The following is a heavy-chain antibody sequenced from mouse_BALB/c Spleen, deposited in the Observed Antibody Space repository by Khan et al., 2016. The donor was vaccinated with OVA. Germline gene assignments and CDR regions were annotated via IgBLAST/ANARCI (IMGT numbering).Heavy chain of an antibody. J-gene: IGHJ4*01. CDR2: IYPGDGST. CDR1: GYTFTAYD. V-gene: IGHV1S56*01. Sequence: QVQLQQSGPELVKPGASVKISCKASGYTFTAYDINWVRQRPGQGLEWIGWIYPGDGSTGYNENFKGKATLNADESSDTAYMQLSSLPSEKSACYFCARGGLRGVALDDWGQGTSVSVSS. D-gene: IGHD2-4*01. CDR3: ARGGLRGVALDD.